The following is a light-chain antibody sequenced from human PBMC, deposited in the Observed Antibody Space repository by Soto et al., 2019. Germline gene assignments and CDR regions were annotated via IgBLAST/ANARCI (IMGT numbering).Light chain of an antibody. J-gene: IGLJ1*01. CDR1: RSYIGGYNY. CDR3: CSSISSSTYV. CDR2: DVS. V-gene: IGLV2-14*01. Sequence: SVLPQPPSVSGSPGQSIAISCPGTRSYIGGYNYVSWYQQHPGKAPNLIIYDVSNRPSGVSDRFSGSKSGNTASLTISGLQAEDEADYYCCSSISSSTYVFGTGTKVTVL.